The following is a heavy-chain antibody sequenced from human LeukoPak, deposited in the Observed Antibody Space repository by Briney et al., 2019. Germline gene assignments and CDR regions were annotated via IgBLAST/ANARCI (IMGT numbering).Heavy chain of an antibody. CDR3: AKGQELDDGVFDS. D-gene: IGHD1-1*01. V-gene: IGHV3-23*01. CDR1: GFTFRSIA. J-gene: IGHJ4*02. Sequence: PGGSLRLSCAASGFTFRSIAMTWVRQAPGKGLERVSSIRSNGDTTYNADSVKGRFTISRDNSKNTLYLQMNRLRVEDTAIYYCAKGQELDDGVFDSWGQGTLVTVSS. CDR2: IRSNGDTT.